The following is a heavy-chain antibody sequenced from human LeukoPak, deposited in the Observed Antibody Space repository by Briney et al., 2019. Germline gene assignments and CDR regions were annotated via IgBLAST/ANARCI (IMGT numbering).Heavy chain of an antibody. CDR2: ISAYNGQT. D-gene: IGHD1-7*01. CDR3: AGVAGFFWNSDSFDY. CDR1: GYTFATSG. Sequence: ASVKVSCKASGYTFATSGITWERQAPGQGLEWMGWISAYNGQTHYAQKVQGRVTMTTDTSTTTAYMELRSLGSDDTAVYYCAGVAGFFWNSDSFDYWGQGTQVTVSS. V-gene: IGHV1-18*01. J-gene: IGHJ4*02.